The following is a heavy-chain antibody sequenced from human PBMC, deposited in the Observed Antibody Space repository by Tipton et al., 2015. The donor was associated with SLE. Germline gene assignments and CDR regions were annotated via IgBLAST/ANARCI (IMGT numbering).Heavy chain of an antibody. J-gene: IGHJ2*01. CDR3: GWATNVWYFDL. D-gene: IGHD5-24*01. Sequence: LRLSCTVSGGSISSSSYYWGWIRQPPGKGLEWIGSIYYSGSTYYNPSLKSRVTISVDTSKNQFSLKLSSVTAADTAVYYCGWATNVWYFDLWGRGTLVTVSS. V-gene: IGHV4-39*01. CDR1: GGSISSSSYY. CDR2: IYYSGST.